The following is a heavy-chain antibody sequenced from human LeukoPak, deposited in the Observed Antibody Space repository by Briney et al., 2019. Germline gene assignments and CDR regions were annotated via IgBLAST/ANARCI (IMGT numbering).Heavy chain of an antibody. D-gene: IGHD2-8*02. Sequence: ASVKVSCKASGYTFTDYYMHWVRQAPGQGLEWMGWINAKSGDTKYAQKFQARVTMTRDTSITTAYVEVSRLSSDDTAVYYCARQNTGQLDSWGQGTLVTVSS. J-gene: IGHJ5*01. CDR2: INAKSGDT. CDR3: ARQNTGQLDS. CDR1: GYTFTDYY. V-gene: IGHV1-2*02.